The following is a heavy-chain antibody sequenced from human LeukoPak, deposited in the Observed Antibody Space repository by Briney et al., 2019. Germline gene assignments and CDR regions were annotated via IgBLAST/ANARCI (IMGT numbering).Heavy chain of an antibody. CDR1: GFTFNNNA. J-gene: IGHJ4*02. D-gene: IGHD5-18*01. Sequence: PGGSLRLSCAASGFTFNNNAIHWVRQAPGKGLEWVAVISYDGSDKYYADSVKGRFTISRDNSKNTLYLQMNSLRAEDTAVYYCARVREQLWLRYFDYWGQGTLVTVSS. CDR2: ISYDGSDK. CDR3: ARVREQLWLRYFDY. V-gene: IGHV3-30*04.